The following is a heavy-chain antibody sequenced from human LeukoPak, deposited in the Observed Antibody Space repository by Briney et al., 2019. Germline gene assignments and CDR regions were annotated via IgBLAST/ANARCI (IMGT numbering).Heavy chain of an antibody. J-gene: IGHJ5*02. V-gene: IGHV4-39*07. CDR1: GGSISSSSYY. CDR2: IYYSGST. D-gene: IGHD2-8*01. Sequence: SEALSLTCTVSGGSISSSSYYWGWIRQPPGKGLEWIGSIYYSGSTYYNPSLKSRVTISVDTSKNQFSLKLSSVTAADTAVYYCARFGPMVYAYIRRGVWFDPWGQGTLVTVSS. CDR3: ARFGPMVYAYIRRGVWFDP.